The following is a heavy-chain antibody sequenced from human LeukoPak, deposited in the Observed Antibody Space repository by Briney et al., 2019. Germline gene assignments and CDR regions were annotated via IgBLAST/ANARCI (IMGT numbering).Heavy chain of an antibody. J-gene: IGHJ4*02. CDR3: ARGHYDFWSGYYGPFDY. CDR1: GDLISSGSYY. D-gene: IGHD3-3*01. CDR2: MYYSGTT. V-gene: IGHV4-39*01. Sequence: SETLSLICTVSGDLISSGSYYCGSIRQPPGKRLEWIASMYYSGTTFYSPSLKSRVTISVDTSKNQLSLKLGSVTAADTAVYYCARGHYDFWSGYYGPFDYWGQGTLVTVSS.